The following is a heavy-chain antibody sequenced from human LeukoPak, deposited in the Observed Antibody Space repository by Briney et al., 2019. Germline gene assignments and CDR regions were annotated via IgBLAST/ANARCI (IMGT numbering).Heavy chain of an antibody. Sequence: SETLSLTCTVSGGSISSYYWSWIRQPPGKGLEWIGYIYYSGSTNYNPSLKSRVTISVDTSKNQFSLELSSVTAADTAVYYCAREEGWGKFDYWGQGTLVTVSS. CDR3: AREEGWGKFDY. CDR2: IYYSGST. V-gene: IGHV4-59*01. J-gene: IGHJ4*02. D-gene: IGHD7-27*01. CDR1: GGSISSYY.